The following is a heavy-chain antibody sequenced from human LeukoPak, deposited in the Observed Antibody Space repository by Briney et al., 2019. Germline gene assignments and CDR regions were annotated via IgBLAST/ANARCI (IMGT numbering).Heavy chain of an antibody. CDR2: IYTSGST. CDR3: AGRDDIFAGYYSIDY. Sequence: SETLSLICSVSGGSISSYYWSWIRQPAGKGLEWIGRIYTSGSTYYNPSLQSRVTISVDTSKNQFSLKLSSVTAADTAGYYCAGRDDIFAGYYSIDYWGQGTLVTVSS. CDR1: GGSISSYY. J-gene: IGHJ4*02. D-gene: IGHD3-9*01. V-gene: IGHV4-4*07.